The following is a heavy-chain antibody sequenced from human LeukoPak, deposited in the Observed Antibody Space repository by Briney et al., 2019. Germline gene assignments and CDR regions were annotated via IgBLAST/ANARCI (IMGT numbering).Heavy chain of an antibody. CDR3: ARDRGQTKYSSGAFDI. D-gene: IGHD5-18*01. Sequence: SETLSLTCTVSGGSISSSTYYWAWIRQPPGKGLEWIGSIYYSGSTYYNPSLKSRVTISVDTSKNQFSLKLSSVTAADTAVYYCARDRGQTKYSSGAFDIWGQGTMVTVSS. CDR2: IYYSGST. V-gene: IGHV4-39*07. J-gene: IGHJ3*02. CDR1: GGSISSSTYY.